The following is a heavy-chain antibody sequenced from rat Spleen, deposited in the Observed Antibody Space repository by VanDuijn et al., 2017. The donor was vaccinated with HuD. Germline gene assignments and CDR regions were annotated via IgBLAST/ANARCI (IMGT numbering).Heavy chain of an antibody. CDR2: ISYEGSST. CDR1: GFTFSDYY. D-gene: IGHD1-2*01. V-gene: IGHV5-22*01. CDR3: ARPYYSRFDY. J-gene: IGHJ2*01. Sequence: EVQLVESGGGLVQPGRSLKLSCAASGFTFSDYYMAWVRQAPKKGLEGVASISYEGSSTYYGDSVKGRFTISRDNAKSTLYLQMDSLRSEDTATYYCARPYYSRFDYWGQGVMVTVSS.